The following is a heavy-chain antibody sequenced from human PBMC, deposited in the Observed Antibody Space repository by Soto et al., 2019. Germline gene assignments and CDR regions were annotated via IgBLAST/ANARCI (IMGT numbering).Heavy chain of an antibody. Sequence: EVQLVESGGGLAQPGGSLRLSCAASGFTFSSDWMHWVRQAPGKGLVWVSRINTDGSGTSYADSVKGRFTISRDNAKNASNRQMTSLRAKDTAMNNCARHGQGREHYFDYWGQGNMVPVAA. J-gene: IGHJ4*02. CDR2: INTDGSGT. D-gene: IGHD3-10*01. V-gene: IGHV3-74*01. CDR3: ARHGQGREHYFDY. CDR1: GFTFSSDW.